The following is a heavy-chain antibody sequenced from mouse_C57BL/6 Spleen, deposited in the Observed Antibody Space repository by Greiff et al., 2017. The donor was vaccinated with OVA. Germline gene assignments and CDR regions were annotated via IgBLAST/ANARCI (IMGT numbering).Heavy chain of an antibody. Sequence: VQLQQSGPELVKPGASVKMSCKASGYTFTDYNMHWVKQSHGKSLEWIGYINPNNGGTSYNQKFKGKATLTVNKSSSTAYMELRSLTSGDSAVYYGAGGGNREGLADWGQGTLVTVSA. CDR2: INPNNGGT. CDR3: AGGGNREGLAD. CDR1: GYTFTDYN. V-gene: IGHV1-22*01. J-gene: IGHJ3*01. D-gene: IGHD2-1*01.